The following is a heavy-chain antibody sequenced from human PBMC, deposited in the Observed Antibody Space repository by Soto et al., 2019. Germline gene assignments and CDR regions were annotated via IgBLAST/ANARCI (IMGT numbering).Heavy chain of an antibody. D-gene: IGHD6-13*01. CDR2: IKSKTDGGTT. CDR1: VFTFINAW. V-gene: IGHV3-15*01. J-gene: IGHJ6*02. Sequence: GWSLRLSCASSVFTFINAWMSWVRQAPGKGLEWVGRIKSKTDGGTTDYAAPVKGRFTISRDDSKNTLYLQMNSLKTEDTAVYYCTTLTGIAAAGTPRDYYYGMDVWGQGTTVTVSS. CDR3: TTLTGIAAAGTPRDYYYGMDV.